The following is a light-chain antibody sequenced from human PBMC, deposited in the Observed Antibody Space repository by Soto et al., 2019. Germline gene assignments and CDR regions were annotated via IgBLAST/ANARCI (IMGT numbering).Light chain of an antibody. CDR2: GAS. CDR1: QSINSE. V-gene: IGKV3-15*01. Sequence: EIVMTQSPATLSLSPGERAALSCRAIQSINSELAGYQQKPGQPPRLLIYGASTRATGVPARFTGSESGSEFTLTISGLQSEDFAVYYCQQGHNWPLTFGQGTRLEI. CDR3: QQGHNWPLT. J-gene: IGKJ2*01.